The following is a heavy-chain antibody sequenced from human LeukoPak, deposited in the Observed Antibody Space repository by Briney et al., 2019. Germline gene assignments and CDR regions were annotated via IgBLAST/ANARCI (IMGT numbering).Heavy chain of an antibody. Sequence: GRSLRLSCAASGFTFSSYGMHWVRQAPGKGLEWVAVIWYGGSNKYYADSVKGRFTISRDNSKNTLYLQMNSLRAEDTAVYYCTGGSSWSNDAFDIWGQGTMVTVSS. V-gene: IGHV3-33*08. CDR3: TGGSSWSNDAFDI. D-gene: IGHD6-13*01. CDR1: GFTFSSYG. J-gene: IGHJ3*02. CDR2: IWYGGSNK.